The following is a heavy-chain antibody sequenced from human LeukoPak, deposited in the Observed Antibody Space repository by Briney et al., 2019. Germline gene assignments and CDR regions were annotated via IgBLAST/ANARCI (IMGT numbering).Heavy chain of an antibody. J-gene: IGHJ3*02. CDR1: GFTFHFYS. D-gene: IGHD5-18*01. V-gene: IGHV3-48*01. CDR3: ARDRGYSTFDI. CDR2: INSRSSTI. Sequence: GGSLRLSCAASGFTFHFYSMTWVRQAPGKGLEWVSYINSRSSTIYYTDSVKGRFTVSRDNAKNSLYLQMNSLRAEDTAVYYCARDRGYSTFDIWGQGTMVTVSS.